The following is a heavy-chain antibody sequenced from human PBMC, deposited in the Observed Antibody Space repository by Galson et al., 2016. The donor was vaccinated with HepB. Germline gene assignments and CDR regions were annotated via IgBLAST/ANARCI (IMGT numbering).Heavy chain of an antibody. CDR3: ARAYRSWFDP. D-gene: IGHD1-26*01. J-gene: IGHJ5*02. Sequence: SVKVSCKASGGAFSNYGICWVRQAPGQGLEWMGGIIPIFGTSDYAQKFQGRVTITADESTSTAYMELSSLTSEDTAVYFCARAYRSWFDPWGQGTLVTVSS. CDR2: IIPIFGTS. V-gene: IGHV1-69*13. CDR1: GGAFSNYG.